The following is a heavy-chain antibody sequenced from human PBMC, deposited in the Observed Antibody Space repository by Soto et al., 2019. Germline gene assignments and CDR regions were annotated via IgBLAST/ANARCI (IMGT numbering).Heavy chain of an antibody. CDR2: IIPIFGTA. J-gene: IGHJ6*02. CDR1: GGTFSSYA. Sequence: GASVKVSCKASGGTFSSYAISWVRQAPGQGLEWMGGIIPIFGTANYAQKFQGRVTITADESTSTAYMELSSLRSEDTAVYYCASPGNCISTSCYANYYYYGMDVWGQGTTVTVSS. V-gene: IGHV1-69*13. D-gene: IGHD2-2*01. CDR3: ASPGNCISTSCYANYYYYGMDV.